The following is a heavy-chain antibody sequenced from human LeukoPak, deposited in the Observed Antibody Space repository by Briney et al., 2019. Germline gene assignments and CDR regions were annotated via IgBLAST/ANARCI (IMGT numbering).Heavy chain of an antibody. Sequence: ASVKVSCKASGYTFISYGISWVRQAPGQGLGWMGWISAYNGNTNYAQKLQGRVTMTTDTSTSTAYMELRSLRSDDTAVYYCARSKEGIQPKTNWFDPWGQGTLVTVSS. CDR3: ARSKEGIQPKTNWFDP. CDR1: GYTFISYG. D-gene: IGHD5-18*01. V-gene: IGHV1-18*04. J-gene: IGHJ5*02. CDR2: ISAYNGNT.